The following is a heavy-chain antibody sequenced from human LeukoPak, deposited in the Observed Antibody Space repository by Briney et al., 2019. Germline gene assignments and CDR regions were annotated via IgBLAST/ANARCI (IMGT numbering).Heavy chain of an antibody. CDR1: GFTFDDYA. CDR2: INWSGGTT. Sequence: GGSLRLSCAASGFTFDDYAMIWVRQAPGKGLEWVSYINWSGGTTDYADSVKGRFTISRDNAKNSLYLQINSLRAEDTALDRCVRGDFGSGSWHTLFDPWGQGSLVTVSS. J-gene: IGHJ5*02. D-gene: IGHD3-10*01. CDR3: VRGDFGSGSWHTLFDP. V-gene: IGHV3-20*01.